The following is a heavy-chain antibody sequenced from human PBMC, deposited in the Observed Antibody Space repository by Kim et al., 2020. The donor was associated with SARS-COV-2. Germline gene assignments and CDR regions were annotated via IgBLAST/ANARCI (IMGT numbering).Heavy chain of an antibody. CDR3: ARDVGDYYGSGSSNWYFYL. CDR1: GGSISSGGYY. V-gene: IGHV4-31*03. Sequence: SETLSLTCTVSGGSISSGGYYWSWIRQHPGKGLEWIGYIYYSGSTYYNPSLKSRVTISVDTSKNQFSLKLSSVTAADTAVYYCARDVGDYYGSGSSNWYFYLWGRGTLVTVSS. CDR2: IYYSGST. D-gene: IGHD3-10*01. J-gene: IGHJ2*01.